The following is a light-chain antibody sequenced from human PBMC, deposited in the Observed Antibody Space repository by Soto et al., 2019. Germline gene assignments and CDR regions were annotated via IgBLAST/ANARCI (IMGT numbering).Light chain of an antibody. CDR3: QSYDSSLSGPYYV. Sequence: QSVLTQPPSVSGAPGQRVTISCTGSSSNIGAGYDVHWYQQLPGTAPKLLIYGNSNRPSGVPDRFSGSKSGTSASLAITVLQAEDEADYYCQSYDSSLSGPYYVFGTGTKLTVL. J-gene: IGLJ1*01. V-gene: IGLV1-40*01. CDR1: SSNIGAGYD. CDR2: GNS.